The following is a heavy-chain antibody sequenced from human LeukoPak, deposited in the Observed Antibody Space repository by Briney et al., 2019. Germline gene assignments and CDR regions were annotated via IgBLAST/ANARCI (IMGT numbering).Heavy chain of an antibody. Sequence: GGSLRLSCAASGFTFSSYAMSWVRQAPGKGLEWVSAISGSGGSTYYADSVKGRFTISSDNSKNTLYLQMNSLRAEDTAVYYCAKDGSSSGWYGGEAYYFDYWGQGTLVTVSS. CDR3: AKDGSSSGWYGGEAYYFDY. D-gene: IGHD6-19*01. V-gene: IGHV3-23*01. CDR1: GFTFSSYA. J-gene: IGHJ4*02. CDR2: ISGSGGST.